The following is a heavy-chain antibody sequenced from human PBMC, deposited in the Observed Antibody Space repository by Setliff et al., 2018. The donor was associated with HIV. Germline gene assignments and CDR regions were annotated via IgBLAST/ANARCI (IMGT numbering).Heavy chain of an antibody. CDR2: TKFDGSES. CDR1: GLTFNRYW. D-gene: IGHD3-22*01. CDR3: ARCGSPSAYYYDSHNNYHNYFDS. J-gene: IGHJ5*01. V-gene: IGHV3-7*03. Sequence: PGGSLRLSCVASGLTFNRYWMSWVRQVPGKGLEWVSNTKFDGSESYYVDSVKGRFIASTDNAKNSLFLQMNSLKAEDTAVYYCARCGSPSAYYYDSHNNYHNYFDSWGQGTQVTVSS.